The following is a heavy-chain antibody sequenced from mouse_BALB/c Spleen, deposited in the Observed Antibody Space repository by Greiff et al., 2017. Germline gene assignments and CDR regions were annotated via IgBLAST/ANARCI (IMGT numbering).Heavy chain of an antibody. Sequence: QVQLKESGPGLVAPSQSLSITCTVSGFSLTSYGVHWVRQPPGKGLEWLGVIWAGGSTNYNSALMSRLSISKDNSKSQVFLKMNSLQTDDTAMYYCARGGGYYKGYYYAMDYWGQGTSVTVSS. CDR3: ARGGGYYKGYYYAMDY. J-gene: IGHJ4*01. V-gene: IGHV2-9*02. CDR1: GFSLTSYG. D-gene: IGHD2-3*01. CDR2: IWAGGST.